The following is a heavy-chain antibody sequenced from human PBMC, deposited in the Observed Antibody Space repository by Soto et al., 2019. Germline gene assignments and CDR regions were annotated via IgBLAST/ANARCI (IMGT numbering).Heavy chain of an antibody. CDR1: GFTFSTYS. D-gene: IGHD2-2*02. CDR3: ARGYCSSTSCYIWDNWFDP. V-gene: IGHV3-48*01. CDR2: ISSSSSTI. J-gene: IGHJ5*02. Sequence: GGSLRLSWAASGFTFSTYSMNWVRQAPGKGLEWVSYISSSSSTIFYTDSVKGRFTVSRDNAKNSLYLQMNSLRAEDTAVYYCARGYCSSTSCYIWDNWFDPWGQGTLVTVSS.